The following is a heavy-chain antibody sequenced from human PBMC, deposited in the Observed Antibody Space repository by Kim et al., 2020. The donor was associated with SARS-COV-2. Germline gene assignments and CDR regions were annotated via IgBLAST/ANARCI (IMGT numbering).Heavy chain of an antibody. V-gene: IGHV3-23*01. D-gene: IGHD4-17*01. J-gene: IGHJ3*02. Sequence: DSGKGRFTISRDNAKNTLYLQMNSLRAEDTAVYYCAKYGDYVSYDAFDIWGQGTMVTVSS. CDR3: AKYGDYVSYDAFDI.